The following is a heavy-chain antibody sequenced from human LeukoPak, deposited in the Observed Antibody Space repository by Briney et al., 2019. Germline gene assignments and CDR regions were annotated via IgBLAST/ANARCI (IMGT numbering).Heavy chain of an antibody. D-gene: IGHD6-19*01. Sequence: ASVKVSCKASGYTFTGYYMHWVRQAPGQGLEWMGWMNPNSGNTGYAQKFQGRVTMTRNTSISTAYMELSSLRSEDTAVYYCARGQGSGWEHWGQGTLVTVSS. CDR1: GYTFTGYY. CDR3: ARGQGSGWEH. V-gene: IGHV1-8*02. CDR2: MNPNSGNT. J-gene: IGHJ4*02.